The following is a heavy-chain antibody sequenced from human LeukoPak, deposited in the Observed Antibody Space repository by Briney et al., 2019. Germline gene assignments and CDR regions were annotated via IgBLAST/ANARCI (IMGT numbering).Heavy chain of an antibody. CDR2: ISGSGGNT. CDR3: ARRFITVTTPAFDY. V-gene: IGHV3-23*01. CDR1: GFTFSSYA. D-gene: IGHD4-17*01. Sequence: GGSLRLSCAASGFTFSSYAMSWVRQAPGKGLEWVSVISGSGGNTYYADSVKGRFTISRDNSKNTLYLQMNSLRAEDTAVYYCARRFITVTTPAFDYWGQGTLVTVSA. J-gene: IGHJ4*02.